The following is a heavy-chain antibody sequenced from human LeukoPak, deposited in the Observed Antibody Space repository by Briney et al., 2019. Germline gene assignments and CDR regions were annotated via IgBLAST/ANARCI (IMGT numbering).Heavy chain of an antibody. CDR1: GFTFSSYS. V-gene: IGHV3-48*01. Sequence: GGSLRLSCAASGFTFSSYSMNWVRQAPGKGLEWVSYISSSSSTIYYADSVKGRFTISRDNAKNSLYLQMNSLRAEDTAVYYCARVASSSGAFDIWGQGTMATVSS. J-gene: IGHJ3*02. CDR3: ARVASSSGAFDI. CDR2: ISSSSSTI. D-gene: IGHD6-6*01.